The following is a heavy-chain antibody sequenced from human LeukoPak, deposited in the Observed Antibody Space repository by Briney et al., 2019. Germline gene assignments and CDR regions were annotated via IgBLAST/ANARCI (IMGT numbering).Heavy chain of an antibody. Sequence: GASVKVSCKASGYTFTSYGISWVRQAPGQGLEWMGRISAYNGNTNYAQKLQGRVTMTTDTSTSTAYMELRSLRSDDTAVYYCARGGTYGDYLYYFDYWGQGTLVTVSS. CDR2: ISAYNGNT. CDR1: GYTFTSYG. D-gene: IGHD4-17*01. J-gene: IGHJ4*02. V-gene: IGHV1-18*01. CDR3: ARGGTYGDYLYYFDY.